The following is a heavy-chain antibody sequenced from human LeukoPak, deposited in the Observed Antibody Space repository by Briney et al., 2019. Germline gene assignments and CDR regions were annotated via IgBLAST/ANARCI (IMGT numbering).Heavy chain of an antibody. CDR3: ARVSLGYCSGGSCYSGAFDI. Sequence: ASVKVSCKVSGYTLTELSMHWVRQAPGKGLEWMGWMNPNSGNTGYAQKFQGRITITRNTSISTAYMELSSLRSEDTAVYYCARVSLGYCSGGSCYSGAFDIWGQGTMVTVSS. D-gene: IGHD2-15*01. J-gene: IGHJ3*02. V-gene: IGHV1-8*03. CDR2: MNPNSGNT. CDR1: GYTLTELS.